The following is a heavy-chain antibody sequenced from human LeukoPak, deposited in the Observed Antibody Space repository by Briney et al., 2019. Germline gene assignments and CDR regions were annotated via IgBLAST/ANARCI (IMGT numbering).Heavy chain of an antibody. CDR3: ARVAGTYCSSTSCYNDYYYMDV. J-gene: IGHJ6*03. CDR1: GGSISSYY. D-gene: IGHD2-2*02. CDR2: IYYSGST. Sequence: PSETLSLTCTVSGGSISSYYWSWIRQPPGKGLEWIGYIYYSGSTNYNPSLKSRVTISVDTSKNQFSLKLSSVTAADTAVYYCARVAGTYCSSTSCYNDYYYMDVWGKGTTVTVSS. V-gene: IGHV4-59*08.